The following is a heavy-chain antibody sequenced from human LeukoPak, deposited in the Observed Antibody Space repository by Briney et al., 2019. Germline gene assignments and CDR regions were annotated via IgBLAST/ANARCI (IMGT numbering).Heavy chain of an antibody. CDR3: ATADMTTVTTGYSS. V-gene: IGHV1-24*01. CDR2: FDPEDGET. Sequence: GASVTVSCKVSGYTLTELSMHWVRQAPGKGLEWMGGFDPEDGETIYAQKFQGRVTMTEDTSTDTAYMELSSLRSEDTAVYYCATADMTTVTTGYSSWGQGTLVTVSS. J-gene: IGHJ4*02. CDR1: GYTLTELS. D-gene: IGHD4-17*01.